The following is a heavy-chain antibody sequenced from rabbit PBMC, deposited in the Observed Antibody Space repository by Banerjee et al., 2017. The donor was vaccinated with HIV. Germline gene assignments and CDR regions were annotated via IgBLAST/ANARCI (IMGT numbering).Heavy chain of an antibody. CDR3: ARGNGGDGYAWSL. Sequence: QSLEESGGDLVKPGASLTPTCTASGFSFSSGYYMCWVRQAPGKGLEWIGCINTSYLNTWYASWAKGRFTISITSSTTVTLQMTSLTAADTATYFCARGNGGDGYAWSLWGPGTLVTVS. J-gene: IGHJ6*01. D-gene: IGHD6-1*01. V-gene: IGHV1S40*01. CDR1: GFSFSSGYY. CDR2: INTSYLNT.